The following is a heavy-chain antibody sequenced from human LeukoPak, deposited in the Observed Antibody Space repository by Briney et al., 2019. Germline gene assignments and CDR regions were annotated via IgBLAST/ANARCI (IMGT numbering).Heavy chain of an antibody. Sequence: PGRSLRLSCAASGFTFDDYAMHWVRHAPGKGLEWVSGINWNGGSTGYADSVKGRFTISRDNAKNSLYLQMNSLRAEDTALYYCARETIVVVPAANLYYYYYMDVWGKGTTVTVSS. CDR1: GFTFDDYA. J-gene: IGHJ6*03. D-gene: IGHD2-2*01. V-gene: IGHV3-20*04. CDR2: INWNGGST. CDR3: ARETIVVVPAANLYYYYYMDV.